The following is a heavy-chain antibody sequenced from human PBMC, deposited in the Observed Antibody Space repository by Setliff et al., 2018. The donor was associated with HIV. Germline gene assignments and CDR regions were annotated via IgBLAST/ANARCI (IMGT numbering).Heavy chain of an antibody. D-gene: IGHD3-3*01. V-gene: IGHV4-39*07. CDR2: INHRGLS. J-gene: IGHJ4*02. CDR1: GGSISSRSPYY. Sequence: SETLSLTCSVSGGSISSRSPYYWGWIRQPPGKGLEWIGEINHRGLSNFNPSLKSRVSISVDTPRNQFSLKLTSVTAADTAVYYCARGGGFWSGQLDYWGQGTLVTVSS. CDR3: ARGGGFWSGQLDY.